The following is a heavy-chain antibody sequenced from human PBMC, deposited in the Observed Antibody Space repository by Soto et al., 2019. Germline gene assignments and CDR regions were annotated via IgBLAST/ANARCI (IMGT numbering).Heavy chain of an antibody. J-gene: IGHJ6*03. CDR2: ISYSGNT. CDR1: GGSISSYY. V-gene: IGHV4-59*08. CDR3: ARVLRERSGFTGSLDYYYYYYMDV. D-gene: IGHD3-9*01. Sequence: QVQLQESGPGLVKPSETLSLTCTVSGGSISSYYWSWIRQPPGKGLEWIGYISYSGNTNYNPSLKSRVTISVDASKYEFSLKLSSVAAAVTAVDYCARVLRERSGFTGSLDYYYYYYMDVWGKGTPVTVSS.